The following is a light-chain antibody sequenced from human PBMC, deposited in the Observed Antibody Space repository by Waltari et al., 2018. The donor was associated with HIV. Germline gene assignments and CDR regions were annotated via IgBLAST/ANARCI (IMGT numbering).Light chain of an antibody. J-gene: IGKJ1*01. CDR1: KTINNW. Sequence: IQMPQSPSTLSASVGDRVLITYRARKTINNWLARYRQKPGKGPKLLIFRASTLDSGVPSRFSGTASGTEFTLTISRLQPDDFAVNDCQQYSGYWTFGQGPRW. V-gene: IGKV1-5*03. CDR3: QQYSGYWT. CDR2: RAS.